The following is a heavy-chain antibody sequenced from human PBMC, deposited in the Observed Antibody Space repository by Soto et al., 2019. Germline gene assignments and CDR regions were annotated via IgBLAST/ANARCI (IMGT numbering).Heavy chain of an antibody. D-gene: IGHD3-9*01. Sequence: EVQLVESGGGLVQPGGSLRLSCAASGFTFSSYSMNWVRQAPGKGLEWVSYISSSSSTIYYADSVKGRFTISRDNAKNSLYLQMNSLRDEDTAVYYCARDPPTYYDILTGYYRGNYFDYWGQGTLVTVSS. CDR1: GFTFSSYS. CDR3: ARDPPTYYDILTGYYRGNYFDY. CDR2: ISSSSSTI. J-gene: IGHJ4*02. V-gene: IGHV3-48*02.